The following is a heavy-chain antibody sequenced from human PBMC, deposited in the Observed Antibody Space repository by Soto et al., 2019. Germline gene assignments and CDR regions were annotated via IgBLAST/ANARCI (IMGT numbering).Heavy chain of an antibody. Sequence: ETLSLTCTVSGDSITSRSHYWGWIRQPQGKGLEWIASIYYGGSSYYNPSLKSRVTISVDTSNNKFSLTLSSVTAADTAVYYCVRHLGAGFFGDSGPDYWGQGILVTVSS. J-gene: IGHJ4*02. V-gene: IGHV4-39*01. CDR3: VRHLGAGFFGDSGPDY. D-gene: IGHD1-26*01. CDR2: IYYGGSS. CDR1: GDSITSRSHY.